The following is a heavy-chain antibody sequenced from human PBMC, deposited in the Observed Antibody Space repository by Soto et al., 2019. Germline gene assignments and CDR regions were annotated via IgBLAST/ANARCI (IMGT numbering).Heavy chain of an antibody. CDR2: MNPNSGNT. V-gene: IGHV1-8*01. Sequence: QVQLVQSGAEVKKPGASVKVSCKASGYTFTSYDINWVRQATGQGLEWMGWMNPNSGNTGYAQKFQGRLTMTRNTSISTAYMELNSLRSEDTAVYYCARGPYYYYYMDVWGKGTTVTVSS. CDR3: ARGPYYYYYMDV. CDR1: GYTFTSYD. J-gene: IGHJ6*03.